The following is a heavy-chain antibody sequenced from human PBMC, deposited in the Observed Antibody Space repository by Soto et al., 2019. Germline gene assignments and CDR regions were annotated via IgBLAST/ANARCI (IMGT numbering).Heavy chain of an antibody. CDR1: GGSVSGGSYY. D-gene: IGHD1-7*01. CDR2: IYYSGST. Sequence: PSETLSLTCTVSGGSVSGGSYYWNWIRQPPGKGLEWIGYIYYSGSTNYNPSLKSRVTISVDTSKNQFSLKLSSVTAADTAVYYCARRYGTTFDYWGQGTLVTVSS. CDR3: ARRYGTTFDY. J-gene: IGHJ4*02. V-gene: IGHV4-61*01.